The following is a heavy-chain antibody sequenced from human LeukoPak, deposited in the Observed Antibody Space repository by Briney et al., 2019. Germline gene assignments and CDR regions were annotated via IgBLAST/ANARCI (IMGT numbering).Heavy chain of an antibody. J-gene: IGHJ6*02. CDR1: GYTFTSYG. V-gene: IGHV1-18*01. CDR2: ISAYNGNT. CDR3: ARESLDTAMAMMWGYYYYGMDV. Sequence: ASVKVSCKASGYTFTSYGISWVRQAPGQGLEWMGWISAYNGNTNYAQKLQGRVTMTTDTSTSTAYMELRSLRSDDTAVYYCARESLDTAMAMMWGYYYYGMDVWGQGTTVTVSS. D-gene: IGHD5-18*01.